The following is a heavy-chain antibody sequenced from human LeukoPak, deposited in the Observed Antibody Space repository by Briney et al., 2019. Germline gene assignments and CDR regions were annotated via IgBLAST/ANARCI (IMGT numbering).Heavy chain of an antibody. Sequence: SQTLSLTCAVSGGSISSGGYSWSWIRQPPGKGLEWIGYIYHSGSTYYNPSLKSRVTISVDRSKNQFSLKLSSVTAADTAVYYCARDVPYDDSSGYYYVGLFDYWGQGTLVTVSS. J-gene: IGHJ4*02. D-gene: IGHD3-22*01. CDR1: GGSISSGGYS. CDR2: IYHSGST. CDR3: ARDVPYDDSSGYYYVGLFDY. V-gene: IGHV4-30-2*01.